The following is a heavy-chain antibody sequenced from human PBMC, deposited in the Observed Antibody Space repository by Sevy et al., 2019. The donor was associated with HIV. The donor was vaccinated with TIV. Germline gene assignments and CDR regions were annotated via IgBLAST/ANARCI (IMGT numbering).Heavy chain of an antibody. J-gene: IGHJ5*02. V-gene: IGHV3-74*01. CDR2: INSDGESI. D-gene: IGHD1-26*01. Sequence: GGSLRLSCAASGFTFTSDWMHWVRQPPGKGLVWVSHINSDGESIRYADSVKGRFTTSRDNAKNTLYLQMNNLRAEDTAVYYCARGSRGTFSSWGQGTLITVSS. CDR3: ARGSRGTFSS. CDR1: GFTFTSDW.